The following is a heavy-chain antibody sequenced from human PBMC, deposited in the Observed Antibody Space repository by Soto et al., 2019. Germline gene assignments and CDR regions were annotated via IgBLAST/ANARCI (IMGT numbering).Heavy chain of an antibody. J-gene: IGHJ6*02. V-gene: IGHV4-30-4*01. CDR3: ARVQRDYYYYGMDV. Sequence: SETLSLTCTVSGGSISSGDYYWSWIRQPPGKGLEWIGYIYYSGSTYYNPSLKSRVTISVDTSKNQFSLKLSSVTAADTAVYYCARVQRDYYYYGMDVWGQGTTVTVSS. CDR1: GGSISSGDYY. CDR2: IYYSGST.